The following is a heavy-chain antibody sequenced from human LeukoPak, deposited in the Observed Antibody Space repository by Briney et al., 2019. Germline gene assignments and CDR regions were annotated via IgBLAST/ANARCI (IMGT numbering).Heavy chain of an antibody. V-gene: IGHV3-30*02. D-gene: IGHD2/OR15-2a*01. CDR1: GFTFSSYW. J-gene: IGHJ4*02. CDR3: TRKGSQWDFLVDY. CDR2: IRYDGSNK. Sequence: GGSLRLSCAVSGFTFSSYWMSWVRQAPGKGLEWVAFIRYDGSNKYYADSVKGRFTISRDNSKNTLYLQMDSLTAEDTAVYYCTRKGSQWDFLVDYWGQGTRVAVSP.